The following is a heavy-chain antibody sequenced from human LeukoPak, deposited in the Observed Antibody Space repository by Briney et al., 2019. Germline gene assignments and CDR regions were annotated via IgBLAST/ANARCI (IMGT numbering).Heavy chain of an antibody. CDR2: IYPGDSDT. Sequence: KYGESLKISCKGSGYSFTSYWIGWVRQMPGKGLEWMGIIYPGDSDTRYSPSFQGQVTISADKSITTAYLQWSSLKASDTAMYYCANTRFKNLFDAFDIWGQGTMVTVSS. CDR3: ANTRFKNLFDAFDI. CDR1: GYSFTSYW. J-gene: IGHJ3*02. D-gene: IGHD1-14*01. V-gene: IGHV5-51*01.